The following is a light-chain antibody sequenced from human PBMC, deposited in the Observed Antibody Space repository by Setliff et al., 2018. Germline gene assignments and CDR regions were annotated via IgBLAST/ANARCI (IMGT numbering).Light chain of an antibody. CDR1: SSDVGGYNY. Sequence: QSALTQPASVSGSPGQSITISCTGTSSDVGGYNYASWYQQHPGKAPKLMLYDVSNRPSGVSNRFSGSKSGNTASLTISGLQAEDEADYYCSSYTSSITLVFGGGTKVTVL. V-gene: IGLV2-14*03. CDR2: DVS. CDR3: SSYTSSITLV. J-gene: IGLJ2*01.